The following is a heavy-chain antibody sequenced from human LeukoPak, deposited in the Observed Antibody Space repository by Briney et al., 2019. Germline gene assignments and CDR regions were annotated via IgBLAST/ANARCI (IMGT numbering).Heavy chain of an antibody. Sequence: PSETLSLTCTVSGGSIRGISYYWGWVRRPPGKGLEWIGSIYYSGDTYYDPSLKSRVTLSVDMSKNQISLRLSSVTAADTAVYYCARLLMATVTTFDYWGQGTLVTVSS. CDR2: IYYSGDT. J-gene: IGHJ4*02. D-gene: IGHD4-17*01. CDR1: GGSIRGISYY. V-gene: IGHV4-39*01. CDR3: ARLLMATVTTFDY.